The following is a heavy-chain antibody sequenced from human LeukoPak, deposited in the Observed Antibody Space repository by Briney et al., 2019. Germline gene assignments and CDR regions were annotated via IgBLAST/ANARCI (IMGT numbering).Heavy chain of an antibody. Sequence: RDSLRLSCEASGFTLSNTWMHWVRQAPGKGLVWVSRGESSAQTSRYADSVKGRFIISRDVARNTLYLQMNSLRDEDTAVYYCARPDWFDPWGQGTLVT. CDR1: GFTLSNTW. J-gene: IGHJ5*02. CDR3: ARPDWFDP. V-gene: IGHV3-74*01. CDR2: GESSAQTS.